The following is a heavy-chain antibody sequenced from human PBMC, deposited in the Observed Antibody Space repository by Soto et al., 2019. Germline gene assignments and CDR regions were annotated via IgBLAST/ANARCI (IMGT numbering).Heavy chain of an antibody. Sequence: ASVKVSCKASGYTFTSYGISWVRQAPGQGLEWMGWISAYNGNTNYAQKLQGRVTMTTDTSTSTAYMELRSLRSGDAAVYYCARSDCSGVFCHSHYHYYYIDFRGTGTTLTRSS. CDR1: GYTFTSYG. CDR3: ARSDCSGVFCHSHYHYYYIDF. V-gene: IGHV1-18*01. J-gene: IGHJ6*03. D-gene: IGHD2-15*01. CDR2: ISAYNGNT.